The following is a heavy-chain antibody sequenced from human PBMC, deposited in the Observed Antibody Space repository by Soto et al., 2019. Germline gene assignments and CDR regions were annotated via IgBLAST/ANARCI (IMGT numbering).Heavy chain of an antibody. CDR1: GFTFSSYS. V-gene: IGHV3-48*01. J-gene: IGHJ5*01. Sequence: EVQLVESGGGLVQPGGSLRLSCAASGFTFSSYSMNWVRQAPGKGLEWVSYISSSRSTIYYADSVKGRFTISRDNAKNSLYLQMNSLRAEDTAVYYCARDCPGSSTTCYGNGWFASWGQGTLVTVSS. CDR3: ARDCPGSSTTCYGNGWFAS. D-gene: IGHD2-2*01. CDR2: ISSSRSTI.